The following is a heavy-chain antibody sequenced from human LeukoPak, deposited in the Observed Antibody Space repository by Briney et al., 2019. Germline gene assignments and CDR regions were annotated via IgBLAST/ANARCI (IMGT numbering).Heavy chain of an antibody. J-gene: IGHJ4*02. V-gene: IGHV3-21*01. Sequence: PGGSLRLSCAASGFTFSSYEMDWVRQAPGKGLEWVSSISSSSSYIYYADSVKGRFTISRDDAKNLLYLDMNSLRAEDTAVYYCARGHTAVTRHFDFWGQGTLVTVSS. CDR1: GFTFSSYE. CDR3: ARGHTAVTRHFDF. D-gene: IGHD4-17*01. CDR2: ISSSSSYI.